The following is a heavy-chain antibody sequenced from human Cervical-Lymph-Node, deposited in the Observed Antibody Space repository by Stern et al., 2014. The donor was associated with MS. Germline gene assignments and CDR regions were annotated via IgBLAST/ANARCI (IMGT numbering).Heavy chain of an antibody. J-gene: IGHJ4*02. Sequence: VQLVESGGGVVQSGRSLGLSCVASGFTFSTYEMHWVRQAPGKGLEWVAFVSYDGTQRNSTDSVKARFTISRDNSKNTLYLHMNSLRDEDTAVYFCARGGRGVGLEYWGQGALVTVSS. CDR1: GFTFSTYE. D-gene: IGHD3-10*01. V-gene: IGHV3-30-3*01. CDR3: ARGGRGVGLEY. CDR2: VSYDGTQR.